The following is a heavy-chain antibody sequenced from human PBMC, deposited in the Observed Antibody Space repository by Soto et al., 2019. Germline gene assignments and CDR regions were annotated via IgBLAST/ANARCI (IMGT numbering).Heavy chain of an antibody. CDR1: GYSFTSYW. V-gene: IGHV5-51*03. CDR2: IYPGDSDT. Sequence: PGASLKISCKGSGYSFTSYWIGWVRQMPGKGLEWMGIIYPGDSDTRYSPSFQGQVTISADKSVSTAYLQWSSLKASDTAMYYCARGGAGYSYGYYYGMDVWGQGTTVTVSS. CDR3: ARGGAGYSYGYYYGMDV. D-gene: IGHD5-18*01. J-gene: IGHJ6*02.